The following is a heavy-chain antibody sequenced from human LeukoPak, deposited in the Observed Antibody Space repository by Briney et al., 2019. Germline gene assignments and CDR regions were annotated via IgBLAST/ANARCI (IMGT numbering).Heavy chain of an antibody. CDR2: ISYDGSNK. D-gene: IGHD1-14*01. Sequence: PGGSLRLSCAASGFTFSSYAMHWARQAPGKGLEWVAVISYDGSNKYYADSVKGRFTISRDNSKNTLYLQMNSLRAEDTAVYYCARDAPGHFDYWGQGTLVTVSS. J-gene: IGHJ4*02. V-gene: IGHV3-30-3*01. CDR3: ARDAPGHFDY. CDR1: GFTFSSYA.